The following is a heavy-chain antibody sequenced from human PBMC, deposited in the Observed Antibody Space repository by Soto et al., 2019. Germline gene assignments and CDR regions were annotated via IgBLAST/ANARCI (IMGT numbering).Heavy chain of an antibody. Sequence: GGSLRLSCAASGFTFSSYGMHWVRQAPGKGLEWVAVISYDGSNKYYADSVKGRFTISRDNSKNTLYLQMNSLRAEDTAVYYCAKLYYYDSSGYSGPHAFDIWGQGTMVTVSS. CDR1: GFTFSSYG. D-gene: IGHD3-22*01. CDR2: ISYDGSNK. CDR3: AKLYYYDSSGYSGPHAFDI. V-gene: IGHV3-30*18. J-gene: IGHJ3*02.